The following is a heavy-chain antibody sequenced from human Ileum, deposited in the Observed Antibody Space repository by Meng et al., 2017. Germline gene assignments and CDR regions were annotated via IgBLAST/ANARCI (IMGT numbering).Heavy chain of an antibody. CDR1: GVSISSAMW. Sequence: LAWGKTSGTLCLTAGVSGVSISSAMWWGWVRQPPGKGLEWIGEIFQSGSTNYNPSLKSRVSISVDKSKNHLSLSLSSVTAADTAVYYCAKAAAYNLDIWGQGALVTVSS. J-gene: IGHJ4*02. CDR3: AKAAAYNLDI. CDR2: IFQSGST. D-gene: IGHD1-14*01. V-gene: IGHV4-4*02.